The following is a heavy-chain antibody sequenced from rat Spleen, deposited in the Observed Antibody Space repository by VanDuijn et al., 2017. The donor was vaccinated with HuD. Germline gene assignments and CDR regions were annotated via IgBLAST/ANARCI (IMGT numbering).Heavy chain of an antibody. CDR3: ARHRYKRTVAAVDY. V-gene: IGHV5-25*01. J-gene: IGHJ2*01. CDR1: GFTFSNYY. CDR2: ISTGGGNT. Sequence: EVRLVESDGGLVQPGRSLKLSCAASGFTFSNYYMAWVRQAPTKGLEWVASISTGGGNTYYRDSVKGRFTISRDNARSTLYLQMASLRSEYSATDCCARHRYKRTVAAVDYWGQGVMVTVSS. D-gene: IGHD1-8*01.